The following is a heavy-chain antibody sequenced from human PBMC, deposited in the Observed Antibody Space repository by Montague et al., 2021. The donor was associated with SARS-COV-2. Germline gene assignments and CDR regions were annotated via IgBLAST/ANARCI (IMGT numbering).Heavy chain of an antibody. D-gene: IGHD4-23*01. CDR3: ARGGGNSADYYNYTMDV. CDR1: GGSISSYY. J-gene: IGHJ6*02. V-gene: IGHV4-59*01. CDR2: IYHNGST. Sequence: SETLSLTCTVSGGSISSYYWTWIRQPPGTGQESIGYIYHNGSTNYNPALKSRVTISVDTSKNQFYLKLSSVCVADTAVYYFARGGGNSADYYNYTMDVWGPGTTVTVFS.